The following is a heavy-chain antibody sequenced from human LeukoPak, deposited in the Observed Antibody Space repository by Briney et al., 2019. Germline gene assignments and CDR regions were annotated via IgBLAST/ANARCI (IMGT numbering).Heavy chain of an antibody. D-gene: IGHD5-24*01. CDR3: AKDPRWLQSHFDY. CDR2: ISGSGGST. V-gene: IGHV3-23*01. J-gene: IGHJ4*02. CDR1: GFTFSSYR. Sequence: GGSLRLSCAASGFTFSSYRMNWVRQAPGKGLEWVSAISGSGGSTYYADSVKGRFTISRDNSKNTLYLQMNSLRAEDAAVYYCAKDPRWLQSHFDYWGQGTLVTVSS.